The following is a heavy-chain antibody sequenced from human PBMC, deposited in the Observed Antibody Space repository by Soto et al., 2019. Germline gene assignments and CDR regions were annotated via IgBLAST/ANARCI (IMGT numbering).Heavy chain of an antibody. CDR2: IYSGGST. D-gene: IGHD3-22*01. Sequence: PGGSLRLSCAASGFTVSSNYMSWVRQAPGKGLEWVSVIYSGGSTYYADSVKGRFTISRDNSKNTLFLQMNSLRPEDTAVYYCSKAMIGSYDSDAFDVWGQGTMVTVSS. V-gene: IGHV3-53*05. J-gene: IGHJ3*01. CDR3: SKAMIGSYDSDAFDV. CDR1: GFTVSSNY.